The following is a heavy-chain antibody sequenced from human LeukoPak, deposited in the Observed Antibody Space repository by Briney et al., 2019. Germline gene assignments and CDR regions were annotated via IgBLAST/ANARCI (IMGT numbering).Heavy chain of an antibody. Sequence: PGGSLRLSCAASGFTFSDYYMYWIRQAPGKGLEWVAVISYDGSNKYYADSVKGRFTISRDNSKNTLYLQMNSLRAEDTAVYYCATRGYSYGYAFDYWGQGTLVTVSS. CDR2: ISYDGSNK. V-gene: IGHV3-30*03. J-gene: IGHJ4*02. D-gene: IGHD5-18*01. CDR3: ATRGYSYGYAFDY. CDR1: GFTFSDYY.